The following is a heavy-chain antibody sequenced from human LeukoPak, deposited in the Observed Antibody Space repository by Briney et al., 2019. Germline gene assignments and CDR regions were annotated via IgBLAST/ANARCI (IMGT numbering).Heavy chain of an antibody. V-gene: IGHV3-48*01. Sequence: PGGSLRLSCAASGFTFSSYAMSWVRQAPGKGLEWVSYISSSGSPVYYADSVKGRFTISRDNSKNTLYLQMNSLRAEDTAVYYCAKLAGIAVAGTGGSAFDIWGQGTMVTVSS. D-gene: IGHD6-19*01. CDR3: AKLAGIAVAGTGGSAFDI. J-gene: IGHJ3*02. CDR2: ISSSGSPV. CDR1: GFTFSSYA.